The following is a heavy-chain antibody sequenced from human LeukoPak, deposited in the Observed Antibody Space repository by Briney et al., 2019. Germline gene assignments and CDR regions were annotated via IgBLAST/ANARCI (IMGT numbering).Heavy chain of an antibody. V-gene: IGHV1-8*01. Sequence: ASVKASCEASGYTFTSYDINWVRQATGQGLEWMGWMNPNSGNTGYAQKFQGRVTMTRNTSISTAYMELSSLRSEDTAVYYCARGWRVIPYYYYYYMDVWGKGTTVTVSS. CDR3: ARGWRVIPYYYYYYMDV. CDR2: MNPNSGNT. D-gene: IGHD5-24*01. CDR1: GYTFTSYD. J-gene: IGHJ6*03.